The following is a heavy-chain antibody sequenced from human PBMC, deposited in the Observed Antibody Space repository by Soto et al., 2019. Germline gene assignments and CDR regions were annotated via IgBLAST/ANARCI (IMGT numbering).Heavy chain of an antibody. J-gene: IGHJ6*02. Sequence: TGGSLRLSCAASGFTFSSYGMHWVRQAPGKGLEWVAVISYDGSNKYYADSVKGRFTISRDNSKNTLYLQMNSLRAEDTAVYYCAKDRGVTIFGVGNPGGHYYYGMDVWGQGTTVTVSS. CDR1: GFTFSSYG. D-gene: IGHD3-3*01. V-gene: IGHV3-30*18. CDR2: ISYDGSNK. CDR3: AKDRGVTIFGVGNPGGHYYYGMDV.